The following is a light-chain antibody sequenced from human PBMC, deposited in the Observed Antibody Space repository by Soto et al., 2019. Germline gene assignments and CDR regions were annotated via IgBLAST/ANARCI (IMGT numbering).Light chain of an antibody. CDR3: QQYGSSPWT. CDR2: GAS. J-gene: IGKJ1*01. Sequence: ETVLTQSPATLSLSPGERATLSCRASQTIRSNYLAWYRQTPGQAPRLLIYGASNRATGIADRFSGSGSGTDFTLIIIRLEPEDFALYYCQQYGSSPWTFGQGTKLEIK. V-gene: IGKV3-20*01. CDR1: QTIRSNY.